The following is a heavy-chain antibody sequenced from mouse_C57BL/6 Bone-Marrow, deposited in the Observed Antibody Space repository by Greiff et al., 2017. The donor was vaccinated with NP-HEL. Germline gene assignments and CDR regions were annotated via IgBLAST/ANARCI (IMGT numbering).Heavy chain of an antibody. V-gene: IGHV1-64*01. Sequence: QVQLQQPGAELVKPGASVKLSCKACGYTFTSYRMHWVKQIAGTFLSWIGMIHPNSGSTNYNEKFKSKATLTVDKSSSTAYMQLSSLTSEDSAVYYCANLTGRAYWGQGTLVTVSA. CDR1: GYTFTSYR. J-gene: IGHJ3*01. D-gene: IGHD4-1*01. CDR2: IHPNSGST. CDR3: ANLTGRAY.